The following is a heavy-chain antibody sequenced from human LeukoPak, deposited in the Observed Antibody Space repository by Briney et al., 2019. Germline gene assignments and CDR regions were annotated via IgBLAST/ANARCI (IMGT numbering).Heavy chain of an antibody. Sequence: GGSLRLSCVAFGFTFTTHNMNWVRQAPGKGLEWVSYISGSGDAIFYADSVQGRFTISRDNAKNSVYLQMNSLRAEDTAVYYCARTYGSGSLDYWGQGTLVTVSS. D-gene: IGHD2-15*01. CDR1: GFTFTTHN. CDR2: ISGSGDAI. V-gene: IGHV3-48*01. CDR3: ARTYGSGSLDY. J-gene: IGHJ4*02.